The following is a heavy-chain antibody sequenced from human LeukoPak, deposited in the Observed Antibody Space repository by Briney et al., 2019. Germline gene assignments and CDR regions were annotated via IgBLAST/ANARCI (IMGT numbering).Heavy chain of an antibody. D-gene: IGHD3-22*01. Sequence: SGGSLRLSCAASGFTFSSYSMNWVRQAPGKGLEWVSSISSSSSYIYYADSVKGRFTISRDNAKNSLYLQMNSLRAEDTAVYYCAKENYYDSSGPDYWGQGTLVTVSS. CDR2: ISSSSSYI. V-gene: IGHV3-21*01. CDR1: GFTFSSYS. J-gene: IGHJ4*02. CDR3: AKENYYDSSGPDY.